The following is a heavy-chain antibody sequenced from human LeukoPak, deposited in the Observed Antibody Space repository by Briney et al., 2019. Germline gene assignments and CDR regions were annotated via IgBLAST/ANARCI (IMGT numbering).Heavy chain of an antibody. D-gene: IGHD2-15*01. CDR2: ISWNSGSI. V-gene: IGHV3-9*01. CDR1: GFTFDDYA. CDR3: AKSADRYCSGGSCYSGSDGMDV. Sequence: GGSLRLSCAASGFTFDDYAMHWVRQAPGKGLEWVSGISWNSGSIVYADSVKGRFTISRDNAKNPLYLQMNSLRAEDTALYYCAKSADRYCSGGSCYSGSDGMDVWGQGTTVTVSS. J-gene: IGHJ6*02.